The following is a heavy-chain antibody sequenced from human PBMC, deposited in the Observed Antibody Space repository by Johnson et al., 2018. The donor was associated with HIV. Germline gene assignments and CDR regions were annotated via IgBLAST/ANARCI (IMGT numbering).Heavy chain of an antibody. J-gene: IGHJ3*02. V-gene: IGHV3-20*04. CDR3: VRGEEGAFDI. Sequence: MLLVESGGRVVRPGGSLRLSCVASGFMFADYGMSWVRQVPGKGLEWVSGVNWNGGSTGYADSAKGRFTISRDNAKNSLYLQMNSLTAEDTAVFSCVRGEEGAFDIWGQGTMVTVSS. CDR2: VNWNGGST. CDR1: GFMFADYG.